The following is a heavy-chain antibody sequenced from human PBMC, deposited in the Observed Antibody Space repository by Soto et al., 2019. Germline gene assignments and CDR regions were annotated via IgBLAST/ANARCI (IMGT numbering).Heavy chain of an antibody. CDR3: AGDMWDAVVVLSNGTTNSEFYY. V-gene: IGHV3-21*01. CDR1: GLTFTSNS. D-gene: IGHD1-1*01. Sequence: PGQSLRLSCAAYGLTFTSNSMNWVRHAPGKGLEWVSSISSSRRYTYYANSVTGRFTISRDNAKNTLYLQMNSLRAEDTAVYYCAGDMWDAVVVLSNGTTNSEFYY. CDR2: ISSSRRYT. J-gene: IGHJ6*01.